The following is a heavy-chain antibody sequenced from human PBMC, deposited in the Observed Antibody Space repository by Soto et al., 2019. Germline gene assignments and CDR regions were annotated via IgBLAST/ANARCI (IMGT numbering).Heavy chain of an antibody. CDR2: INVYNGNT. V-gene: IGHV1-18*01. CDR3: ARGVGSGSYYNQYNWFDP. CDR1: GYTFTNYG. D-gene: IGHD3-10*01. Sequence: QVQLVQSGGEVKKPGASVKVSCKASGYTFTNYGISWVRQAPGQGLEWMGWINVYNGNTKYAQKVQGRVTMTTDTSTSTAYMELRSLRSDDTAVYYCARGVGSGSYYNQYNWFDPLGPGNPGHRLL. J-gene: IGHJ5*02.